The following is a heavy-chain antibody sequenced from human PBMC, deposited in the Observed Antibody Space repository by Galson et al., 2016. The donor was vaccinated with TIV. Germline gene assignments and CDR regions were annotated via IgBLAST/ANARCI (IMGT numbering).Heavy chain of an antibody. D-gene: IGHD3-22*01. CDR3: ARISGYYDSSGHYIPRSFDY. CDR1: GFSLNTDGMC. CDR2: IDWDDDK. J-gene: IGHJ4*02. Sequence: PALVKPTQTLTLTCTFSGFSLNTDGMCVNWIRQPPGKALEWLARIDWDDDKSYSPSLKTRLTTSKDTSKNQVVLTMTNMDPLDTATYYCARISGYYDSSGHYIPRSFDYWGQGALVTVSS. V-gene: IGHV2-70*11.